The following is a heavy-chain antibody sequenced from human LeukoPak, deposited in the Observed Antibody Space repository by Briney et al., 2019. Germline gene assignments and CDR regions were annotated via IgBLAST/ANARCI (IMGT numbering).Heavy chain of an antibody. Sequence: GGSLRLSCAASGFTFSSYSMNWVRQAPGKGLEWVSYISSSSSTIYYADSVKARFTNSRDNAKNSLYLQMNSLRDEDTAVYCCARDSQKLRFLEWLLWFDYWGQGTLVTVSS. CDR3: ARDSQKLRFLEWLLWFDY. J-gene: IGHJ4*02. CDR1: GFTFSSYS. D-gene: IGHD3-3*01. CDR2: ISSSSSTI. V-gene: IGHV3-48*02.